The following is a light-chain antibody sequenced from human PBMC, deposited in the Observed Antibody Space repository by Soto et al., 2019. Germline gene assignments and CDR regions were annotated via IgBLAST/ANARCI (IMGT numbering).Light chain of an antibody. V-gene: IGLV3-1*01. J-gene: IGLJ2*01. CDR1: ELGDKY. CDR3: QAWDSSTAT. Sequence: SYELTQPPSVSVSPGQTASITCSGDELGDKYACWFQQKPGQSPVLVIYQDTKRPSGIPERFSGSNSGNTATLTISGTQAVDGADYYCQAWDSSTATFGGGTKLTVL. CDR2: QDT.